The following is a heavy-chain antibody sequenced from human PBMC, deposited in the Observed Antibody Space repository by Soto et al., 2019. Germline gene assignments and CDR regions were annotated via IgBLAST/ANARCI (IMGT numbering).Heavy chain of an antibody. CDR3: ATGSGGNS. CDR1: GGSISSSSYY. D-gene: IGHD6-19*01. Sequence: QLQLQESGPGLVKPSETLSLTCTVSGGSISSSSYYWGWIRQPPGKGLEWIRSIYYRGSTYYNTSLKRLLTIYVDTSKNQFSLKLSSVTAADTAVYYCATGSGGNSWGQGTMVTGSS. V-gene: IGHV4-39*01. J-gene: IGHJ3*02. CDR2: IYYRGST.